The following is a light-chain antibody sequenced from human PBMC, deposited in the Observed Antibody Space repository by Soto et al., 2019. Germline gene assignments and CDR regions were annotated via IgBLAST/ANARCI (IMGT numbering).Light chain of an antibody. CDR3: QQSETYPT. J-gene: IGKJ1*01. CDR2: EAS. V-gene: IGKV1-5*03. CDR1: QRISKW. Sequence: DIQMTQSPSTLSASVGDRVTITCRASQRISKWLAWYQQKPGKAPKLLMYEASTLKSGVPSRFGGSGSGTDFTLTISSLQADDFATYYCQQSETYPTFGQGTKVEIK.